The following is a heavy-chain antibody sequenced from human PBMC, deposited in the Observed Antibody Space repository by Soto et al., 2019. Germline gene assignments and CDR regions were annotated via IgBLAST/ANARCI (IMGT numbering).Heavy chain of an antibody. V-gene: IGHV4-31*03. Sequence: LSLTCTVPGGSFSSGAYHWSWIRQYPGKGLEWIGSISYRGNTYYNPSLKSRLSMSVDTSKNQFSLNLTPVTAADTAVYFCARMSATGTRWFDPWGQGTQVTVSS. CDR1: GGSFSSGAYH. D-gene: IGHD6-13*01. CDR2: ISYRGNT. J-gene: IGHJ5*02. CDR3: ARMSATGTRWFDP.